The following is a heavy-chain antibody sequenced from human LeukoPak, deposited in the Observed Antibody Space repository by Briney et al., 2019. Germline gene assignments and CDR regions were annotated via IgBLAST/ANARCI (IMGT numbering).Heavy chain of an antibody. V-gene: IGHV3-23*01. CDR2: ISGSGGST. CDR3: AKESFWSTNAFDI. J-gene: IGHJ3*02. D-gene: IGHD3-3*01. Sequence: GGSLRLSCAASGFTFSNAWMSWVRQAPGQGLEWVSAISGSGGSTYYADSVKGRFTISRDNSKKTLYLQMNSLRAEDTAVYYCAKESFWSTNAFDIWGQGTMVTVSS. CDR1: GFTFSNAW.